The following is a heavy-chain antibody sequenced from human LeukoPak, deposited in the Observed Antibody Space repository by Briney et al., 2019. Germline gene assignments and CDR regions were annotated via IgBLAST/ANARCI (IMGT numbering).Heavy chain of an antibody. CDR2: MNPNNGDS. J-gene: IGHJ4*02. D-gene: IGHD2-2*01. V-gene: IGHV1-8*03. CDR1: GYTFTNYH. Sequence: GASVKVSCKASGYTFTNYHINWVRQATGQGLEWMGWMNPNNGDSGYAQKFQGRVTITRDTSISTSYMELRSLRSDDPAVYFCARTTSFTASGYAYWGQGTLVTVSS. CDR3: ARTTSFTASGYAY.